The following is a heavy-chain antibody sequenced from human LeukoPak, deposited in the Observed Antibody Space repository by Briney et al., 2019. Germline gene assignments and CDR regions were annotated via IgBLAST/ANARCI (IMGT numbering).Heavy chain of an antibody. Sequence: QPGGSLRLSCAASGFTVSSNYMSWVRQAPGKGLEWVSVIYSGGSTYYADSVKGRFTISRDNSKNTLYLQMNSLRAEDTAVYYCVRYSSGNFDYWGQGTLVTVSS. CDR2: IYSGGST. V-gene: IGHV3-53*01. CDR1: GFTVSSNY. CDR3: VRYSSGNFDY. J-gene: IGHJ4*02. D-gene: IGHD3-22*01.